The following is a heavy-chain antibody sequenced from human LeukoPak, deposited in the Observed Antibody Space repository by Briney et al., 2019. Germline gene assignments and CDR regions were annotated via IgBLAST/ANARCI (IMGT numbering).Heavy chain of an antibody. CDR3: ARGGGDWGFHQSDY. Sequence: SQTLSLTCTVSGGSFSSGSHYWSWIRQPAGKGLEWIGRIYTSGSTNYNPSLKSRVTISVDTSKNQFSLKLSSVTAADTAVYYCARGGGDWGFHQSDYWGQGTLVTVSS. CDR2: IYTSGST. J-gene: IGHJ4*02. CDR1: GGSFSSGSHY. D-gene: IGHD2-21*01. V-gene: IGHV4-61*02.